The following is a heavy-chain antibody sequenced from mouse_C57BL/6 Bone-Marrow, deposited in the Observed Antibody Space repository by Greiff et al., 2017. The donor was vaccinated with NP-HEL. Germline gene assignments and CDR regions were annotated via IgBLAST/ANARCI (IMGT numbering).Heavy chain of an antibody. V-gene: IGHV1-81*01. CDR3: ARFDSSGPSFAY. Sequence: QVQLQQSGAELARPGASVKLSCKASGYTFTSYGISWVKQRTGQGLEWIGEIYPRSGNTYYNEQFKGKATLTADKSSSTAYMELRSLTSEDSAVYFCARFDSSGPSFAYWGQGTLVTVSA. CDR1: GYTFTSYG. CDR2: IYPRSGNT. D-gene: IGHD3-2*02. J-gene: IGHJ3*01.